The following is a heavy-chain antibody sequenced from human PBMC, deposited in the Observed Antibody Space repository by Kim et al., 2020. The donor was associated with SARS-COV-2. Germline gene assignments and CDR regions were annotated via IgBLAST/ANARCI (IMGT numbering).Heavy chain of an antibody. CDR3: VAGYNSGWTAFDI. CDR2: SYYSGST. D-gene: IGHD6-19*01. Sequence: SETLSLTCTVSGGSISRYYWSWIRQPPGKGLEWIGFSYYSGSTNYSPSLKSRVTISVDTSRNQFSLKLSSVTAADTAVYYCVAGYNSGWTAFDIWGQGTVVTVSS. CDR1: GGSISRYY. J-gene: IGHJ3*02. V-gene: IGHV4-59*13.